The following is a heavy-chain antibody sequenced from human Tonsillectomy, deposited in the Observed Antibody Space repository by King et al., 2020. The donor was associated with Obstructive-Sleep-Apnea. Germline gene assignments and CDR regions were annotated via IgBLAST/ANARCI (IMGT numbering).Heavy chain of an antibody. J-gene: IGHJ4*02. CDR2: IYYSGST. CDR1: GGSISSGGYY. Sequence: QLQESGPGLVKPSQTLSLTCTVSGGSISSGGYYWSWIRQHPGKGLEWIGYIYYSGSTYYNPSLKSRVTISVDTSKNQFSLKLSSVTAADTAVYYCARVTMVRGVPKPYFDYWGQGTLVTVSS. D-gene: IGHD3-10*01. CDR3: ARVTMVRGVPKPYFDY. V-gene: IGHV4-31*03.